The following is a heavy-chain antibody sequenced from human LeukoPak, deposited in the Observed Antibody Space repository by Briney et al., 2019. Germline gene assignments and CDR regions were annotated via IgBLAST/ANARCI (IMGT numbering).Heavy chain of an antibody. V-gene: IGHV4-34*01. CDR1: GGSFSGYY. CDR3: GSLVVVPAAMALDFDY. J-gene: IGHJ4*02. CDR2: INYCGRT. D-gene: IGHD2-2*01. Sequence: SETLSLTCAVYGGSFSGYYWSWLRQPPGKGLEWVGEINYCGRTNYNPSLKSRVTISVDTSKNQFSLTLSSVTAADTGVYFCGSLVVVPAAMALDFDYWGEGTLVTVSS.